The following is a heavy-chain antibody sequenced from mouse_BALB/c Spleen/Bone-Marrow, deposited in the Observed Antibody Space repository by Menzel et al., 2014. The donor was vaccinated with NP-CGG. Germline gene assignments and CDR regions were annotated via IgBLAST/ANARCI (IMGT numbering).Heavy chain of an antibody. D-gene: IGHD1-1*02. J-gene: IGHJ3*01. Sequence: QAQLQQSGTDPVRPGASVKLSCKASGYTFTSYRINWVKQRSGQGLEWSGNIYPSDSFTNYNEKFKDKATLTVDKSSRTAYMRLSGPTSEDSAVYYCTRDNGGFAYWVQGTLVTVSA. CDR1: GYTFTSYR. V-gene: IGHV1-69*02. CDR2: IYPSDSFT. CDR3: TRDNGGFAY.